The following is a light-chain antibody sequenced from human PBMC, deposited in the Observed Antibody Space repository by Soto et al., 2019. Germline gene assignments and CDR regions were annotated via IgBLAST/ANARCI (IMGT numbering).Light chain of an antibody. J-gene: IGKJ1*01. CDR2: GAS. Sequence: EIVMTQSPATLSVSPGERATLSCRASQSVSGTLAWYQQKPGQAPRLLIYGASTRANGIPARFSGSGSGTEFTLTISSLQSEDFAVYYCQQYNNWPRTFGQGTKVEIK. CDR3: QQYNNWPRT. V-gene: IGKV3-15*01. CDR1: QSVSGT.